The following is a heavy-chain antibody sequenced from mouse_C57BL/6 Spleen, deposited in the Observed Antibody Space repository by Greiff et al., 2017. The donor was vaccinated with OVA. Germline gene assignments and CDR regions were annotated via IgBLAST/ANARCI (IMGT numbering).Heavy chain of an antibody. CDR1: GFTFSDYG. CDR3: ARQYYYAMDY. J-gene: IGHJ4*01. CDR2: ISSGSSTI. V-gene: IGHV5-17*01. Sequence: EVKLVESGGGLVKPGGSLKLSCAASGFTFSDYGMHWVRQAPEKGLEWVAYISSGSSTIYYADTVKGRFTISRDNAKNTLFLQMTGLRAEDTAMYYCARQYYYAMDYWGQGTSVAVSS.